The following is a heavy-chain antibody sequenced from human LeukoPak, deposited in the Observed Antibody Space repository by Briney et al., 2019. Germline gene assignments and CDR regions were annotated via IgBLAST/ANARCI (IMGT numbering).Heavy chain of an antibody. CDR2: INPNSGGT. D-gene: IGHD2-15*01. CDR1: GYTFTGYY. Sequence: ASVKVSCKASGYTFTGYYMHWVRQAPGQGLEWMGWINPNSGGTNYAQKFQGRVSMTRDTSISTAYMELNRLRSDDTAIYYCARDGGEKSFDSWGQGALVTVSS. J-gene: IGHJ4*02. V-gene: IGHV1-2*02. CDR3: ARDGGEKSFDS.